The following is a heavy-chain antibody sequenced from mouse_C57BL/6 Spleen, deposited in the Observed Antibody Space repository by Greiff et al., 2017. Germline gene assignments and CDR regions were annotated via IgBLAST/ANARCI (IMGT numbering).Heavy chain of an antibody. Sequence: QVQLQQSGPELVKPGASVKISCKASGYAFSSSWMNWVKQRPGKGLEWIGRIYPGDGDTNYNGKFKGKATLTADKSYSTAYMQLSSLTSEDSAVYFCARKGYDYDGPSYAMDYWGQGTSVTVSS. CDR2: IYPGDGDT. D-gene: IGHD2-4*01. CDR3: ARKGYDYDGPSYAMDY. V-gene: IGHV1-82*01. CDR1: GYAFSSSW. J-gene: IGHJ4*01.